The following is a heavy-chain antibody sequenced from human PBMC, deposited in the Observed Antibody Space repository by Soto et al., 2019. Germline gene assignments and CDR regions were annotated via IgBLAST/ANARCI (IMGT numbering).Heavy chain of an antibody. J-gene: IGHJ6*02. V-gene: IGHV3-66*01. D-gene: IGHD6-13*01. Sequence: EVQLVESGGGLVQPGGSLRLSCAASGFTVSSNYMSWVRQAPGKGLEWVSVIYSGGSTYYADSVKGRFTISRDNSKNTLYRQMNSLRAEDTAVYYCAREWRSSWYASYCGMDVWGQGTTVTVSS. CDR1: GFTVSSNY. CDR3: AREWRSSWYASYCGMDV. CDR2: IYSGGST.